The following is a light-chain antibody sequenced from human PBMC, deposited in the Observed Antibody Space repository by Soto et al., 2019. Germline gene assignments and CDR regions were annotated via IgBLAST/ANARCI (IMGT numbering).Light chain of an antibody. CDR2: EVS. CDR3: SAYGGRYNYV. V-gene: IGLV2-8*01. J-gene: IGLJ1*01. CDR1: STDVGGYNY. Sequence: QSALTQPPSAAGSPGQSVTISCTGTSTDVGGYNYVSWYQQYPGKAPKLMIYEVSKRPSGVPDRVSGSKSGNTASLTVSGLQAEDEAYYYCSAYGGRYNYVFGTGTKLTVL.